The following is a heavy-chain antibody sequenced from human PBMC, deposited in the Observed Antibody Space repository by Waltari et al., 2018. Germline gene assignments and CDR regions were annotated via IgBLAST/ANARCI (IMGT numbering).Heavy chain of an antibody. J-gene: IGHJ5*02. Sequence: LQLQESGPGLVKPSETLSLTCTVSGGSISSSSYYWGWIRQPPGKGLEWVANIKQDGSEKYYVDSVKGRFTISRDNAKNSLYLQMNSLRAEDTAVYYCARPLGPNWFDPWGQGTLVTVSS. V-gene: IGHV3-7*03. CDR3: ARPLGPNWFDP. CDR2: IKQDGSEK. D-gene: IGHD1-26*01. CDR1: GGSISSSSYY.